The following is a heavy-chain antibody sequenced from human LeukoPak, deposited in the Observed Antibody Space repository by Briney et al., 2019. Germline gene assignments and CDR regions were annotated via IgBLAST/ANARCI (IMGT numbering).Heavy chain of an antibody. J-gene: IGHJ2*01. D-gene: IGHD4-17*01. CDR2: ISVYNGNT. V-gene: IGHV1-18*01. CDR3: VRGGATVTRYWYFDL. Sequence: ASVKVSCKASGYTLTSYGINWVRQAPGQGLEWMGWISVYNGNTNYAQKLQGRVTMTTDTSPSTAYMDLRSLRSDDTAVYNCVRGGATVTRYWYFDLWGRGTLVTVSS. CDR1: GYTLTSYG.